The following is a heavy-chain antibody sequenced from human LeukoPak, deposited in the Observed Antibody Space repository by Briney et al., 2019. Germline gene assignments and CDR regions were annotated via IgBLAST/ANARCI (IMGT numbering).Heavy chain of an antibody. CDR2: ISAYNGNT. CDR1: GYTFTSYG. CDR3: ARQAYDSSGYHNWFDP. J-gene: IGHJ5*02. D-gene: IGHD3-22*01. Sequence: GASVKVSCKASGYTFTSYGISWVRQAPGQGLEWMGWISAYNGNTNYAQKLQGRVTMTTDTSTSTAYMELRSLRSDDTAVYYCARQAYDSSGYHNWFDPWGQGTLVTVSS. V-gene: IGHV1-18*01.